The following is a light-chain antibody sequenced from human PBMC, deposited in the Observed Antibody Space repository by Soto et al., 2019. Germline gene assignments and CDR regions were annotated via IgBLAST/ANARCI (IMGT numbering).Light chain of an antibody. V-gene: IGLV2-14*01. CDR3: SSYTSTSTLL. J-gene: IGLJ2*01. CDR2: DVT. Sequence: QSVLTQPASVSGSPGQSITISCTGTSSDVGGYDYVSWYQQHPGKAPKLMTYDVTKRPSGVSNRFSGSKSGNTASLTISGLQAEDEADYYCSSYTSTSTLLFGGGTKVTVL. CDR1: SSDVGGYDY.